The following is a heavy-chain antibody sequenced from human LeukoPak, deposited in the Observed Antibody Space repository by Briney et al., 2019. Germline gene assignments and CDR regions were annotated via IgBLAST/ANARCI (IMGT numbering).Heavy chain of an antibody. CDR3: ARGASPIAVAGSYAFDI. CDR2: VNPNSGNT. D-gene: IGHD6-19*01. CDR1: GYTFTSYD. Sequence: ASVKVSCKASGYTFTSYDINWVRQATGQGLEWMGWVNPNSGNTGYAQKFQGRVTMTRNTSMSTAYMELSSLRSEDTAVYYCARGASPIAVAGSYAFDIWGQGTMVTVSS. V-gene: IGHV1-8*01. J-gene: IGHJ3*02.